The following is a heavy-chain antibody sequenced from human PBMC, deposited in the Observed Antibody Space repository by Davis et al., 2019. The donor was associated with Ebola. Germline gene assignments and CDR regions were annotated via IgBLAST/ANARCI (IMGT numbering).Heavy chain of an antibody. CDR1: AGSFSGYY. CDR3: ASFARIAVAGRGNFDY. D-gene: IGHD6-19*01. V-gene: IGHV4-34*01. Sequence: PSETLSLTCAVYAGSFSGYYWSWIRQPPGKGLEWIGEINHSGSTNYNPSLKSRVTISVDTSKNQFSLKLSSVTAADTAVYYCASFARIAVAGRGNFDYWGQGTLVTVSS. J-gene: IGHJ4*02. CDR2: INHSGST.